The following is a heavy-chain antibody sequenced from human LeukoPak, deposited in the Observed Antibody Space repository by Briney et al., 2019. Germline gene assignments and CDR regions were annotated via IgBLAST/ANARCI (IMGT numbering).Heavy chain of an antibody. D-gene: IGHD3-22*01. CDR2: IYYSGGT. V-gene: IGHV4-39*01. Sequence: SETLSLTCTVSDDAIRTNTYYWGWIRQPPGKGLEWIGSIYYSGGTYYNVYLKSRVTISLDTSKKQFSLKLRSVTAADTAVYYCARLSPFGYYDSSGYPFDYWGQGTLVIVST. CDR1: DDAIRTNTYY. CDR3: ARLSPFGYYDSSGYPFDY. J-gene: IGHJ4*02.